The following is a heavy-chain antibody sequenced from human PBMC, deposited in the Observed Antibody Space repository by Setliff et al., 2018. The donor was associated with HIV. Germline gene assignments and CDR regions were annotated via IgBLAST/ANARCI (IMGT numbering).Heavy chain of an antibody. D-gene: IGHD4-4*01. J-gene: IGHJ6*03. CDR3: ARVVYTYYYMDV. CDR1: GGSISSGSHY. Sequence: PSETLSLTCTVSGGSISSGSHYWSWIRQPAGKGLEWIAFIYYSGSTYYSPSLKSRLMISVDTSKNQFSLNITSVTAADTAVYFCARVVYTYYYMDVWGKGTTVTVSS. V-gene: IGHV4-61*10. CDR2: IYYSGST.